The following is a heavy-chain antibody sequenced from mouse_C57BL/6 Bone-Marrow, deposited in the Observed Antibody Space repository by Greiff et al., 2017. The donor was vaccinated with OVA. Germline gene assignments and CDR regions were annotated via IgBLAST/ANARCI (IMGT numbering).Heavy chain of an antibody. Sequence: QVHVKQSGAELARPGASVKLSCKASGYTFTSYGISWVKQRTGQGLEWIGEIYPRSGNTYYNEKFKGKATLTADKSSSTAYMELRSLTSEDSAVYFCARGFITTGFAYWGQGTLVTVSA. CDR3: ARGFITTGFAY. V-gene: IGHV1-81*01. CDR1: GYTFTSYG. J-gene: IGHJ3*01. D-gene: IGHD1-1*01. CDR2: IYPRSGNT.